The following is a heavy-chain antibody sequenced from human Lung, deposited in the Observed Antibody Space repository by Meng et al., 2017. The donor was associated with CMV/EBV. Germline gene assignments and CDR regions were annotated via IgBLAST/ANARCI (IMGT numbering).Heavy chain of an antibody. V-gene: IGHV4-4*02. CDR3: ASFPPPGKQWLVTDY. J-gene: IGHJ4*02. D-gene: IGHD6-19*01. Sequence: QVQWKAQGSGVVKPSATLSLTCAVSGDSISSSNWWSWVRQPPGKGLEWIGEIYHSGSTNYNPSLKSRVTISVDKSKNQFSLKLSSVTAADTAVYYCASFPPPGKQWLVTDYWGQGTLVTVSS. CDR2: IYHSGST. CDR1: GDSISSSNW.